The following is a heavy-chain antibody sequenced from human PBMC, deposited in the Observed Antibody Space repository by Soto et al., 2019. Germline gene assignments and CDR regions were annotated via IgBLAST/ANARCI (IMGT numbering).Heavy chain of an antibody. J-gene: IGHJ4*02. D-gene: IGHD4-17*01. Sequence: SETLSLTCAVSGYSISSGYYCGWIRQPPGKGLEWIGSIYHSGSTYYNPSLKSRVTISVDTSKNQFSLKLSSVTAADTAVYYWARLNDDYEVGDYWGQGTLVTVSS. CDR3: ARLNDDYEVGDY. CDR2: IYHSGST. CDR1: GYSISSGYY. V-gene: IGHV4-38-2*01.